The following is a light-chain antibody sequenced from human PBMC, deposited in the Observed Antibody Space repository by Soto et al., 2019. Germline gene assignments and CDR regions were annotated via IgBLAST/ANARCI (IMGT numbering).Light chain of an antibody. CDR2: DVS. J-gene: IGLJ1*01. CDR3: SAFTGTTYV. V-gene: IGLV2-14*01. Sequence: QSVLTQPASVSVSPGQSITISCTGSSSDVGGNKYVSWYQQYPGKAPKLMICDVSNRPSGVSNRFSGSKSGNTASLTISGLQAEDEADYYCSAFTGTTYVFGTGTKVTVL. CDR1: SSDVGGNKY.